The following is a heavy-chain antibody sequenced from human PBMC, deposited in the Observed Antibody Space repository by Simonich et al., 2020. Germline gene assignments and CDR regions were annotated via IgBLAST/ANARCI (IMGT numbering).Heavy chain of an antibody. CDR2: INPNRGGT. V-gene: IGHV1-2*02. J-gene: IGHJ3*02. CDR3: ARDPVVPAAIRNAFDI. CDR1: GYTFTGYY. Sequence: QVQLVQSGAEVKKPGASVKVSCKASGYTFTGYYMHWVRQAPGQGLEWRGWINPNRGGTNDAQKFQGRVTMTRDTSISTAYMELSRLRSDDTAVYYGARDPVVPAAIRNAFDIWGQGTMVTVSS. D-gene: IGHD2-2*01.